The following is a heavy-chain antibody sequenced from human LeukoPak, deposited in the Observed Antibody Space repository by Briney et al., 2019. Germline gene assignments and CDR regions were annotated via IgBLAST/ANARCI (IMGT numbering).Heavy chain of an antibody. D-gene: IGHD3-22*01. CDR1: GGSISSYY. V-gene: IGHV4-4*07. J-gene: IGHJ4*02. CDR3: ARLAGYFYDSSGYPKPSSLIDF. CDR2: IHSSGNT. Sequence: SETLSLTCTVSGGSISSYYWSWIRIRQPAGKGLEWIGRIHSSGNTNYNPSLKGRVTMSVDTSKNQFSLKLSSVTAADTAMYYCARLAGYFYDSSGYPKPSSLIDFWGQGTLVTVSS.